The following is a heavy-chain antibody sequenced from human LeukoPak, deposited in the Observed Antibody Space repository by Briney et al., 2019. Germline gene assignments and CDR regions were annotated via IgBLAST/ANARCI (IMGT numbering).Heavy chain of an antibody. CDR3: ARVPPPGATAFGVVDS. V-gene: IGHV4-34*01. D-gene: IGHD3-16*01. CDR2: INHSGST. CDR1: GGSFSNYY. Sequence: PSETLSLTCAVYGGSFSNYYWSWIRQSPGKGLEWIGEINHSGSTNYSPSLKSRVTLSVDTSKNQFSLKLNSVTAADTAIYYCARVPPPGATAFGVVDSWGQGTLVTVSS. J-gene: IGHJ5*01.